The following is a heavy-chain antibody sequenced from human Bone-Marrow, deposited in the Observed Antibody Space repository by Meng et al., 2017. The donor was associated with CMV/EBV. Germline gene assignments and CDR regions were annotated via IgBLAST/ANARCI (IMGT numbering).Heavy chain of an antibody. Sequence: ASVKVSCKASGYTFTSYDINWVRQATGQGLEWMGWMNPNSGNTGYAQKFQGRVTITRNTSISTAYMELSSLRSEDTAVYYCARVGSGWYYFGIPYYYYGMDVWGQGTTVTVSS. CDR1: GYTFTSYD. J-gene: IGHJ6*02. CDR2: MNPNSGNT. D-gene: IGHD6-19*01. CDR3: ARVGSGWYYFGIPYYYYGMDV. V-gene: IGHV1-8*03.